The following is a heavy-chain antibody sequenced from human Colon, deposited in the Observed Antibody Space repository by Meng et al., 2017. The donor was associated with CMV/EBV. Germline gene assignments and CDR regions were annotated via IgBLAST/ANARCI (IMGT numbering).Heavy chain of an antibody. Sequence: VKVACKASGGSFNYSISWVRQAPGQGLEWMGRIIPILDKANYAQKFQGRVTIIADKSTTTAYMELYSLRSEDTAIYYCATEGMPLYNWGQGTLVTVSS. CDR2: IIPILDKA. CDR3: ATEGMPLYN. CDR1: GGSFNYS. J-gene: IGHJ4*02. D-gene: IGHD2-8*01. V-gene: IGHV1-69*08.